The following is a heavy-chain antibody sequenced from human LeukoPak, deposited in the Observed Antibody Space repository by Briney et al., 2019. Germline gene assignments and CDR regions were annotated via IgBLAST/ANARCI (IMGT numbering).Heavy chain of an antibody. CDR3: ARDYGDSDY. D-gene: IGHD4-17*01. V-gene: IGHV4-4*07. CDR2: NYTSGST. Sequence: PSETLSLTCTVSGGSISSYYWSWIRQPAGQGLEWIGRNYTSGSTNYNPSLKSRVTMSVDTSKNQFSLKLSSVTAADTAVYYCARDYGDSDYWGQGTLVTVSS. J-gene: IGHJ4*02. CDR1: GGSISSYY.